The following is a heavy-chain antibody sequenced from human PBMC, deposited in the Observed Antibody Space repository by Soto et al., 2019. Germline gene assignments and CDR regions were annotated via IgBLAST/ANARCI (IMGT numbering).Heavy chain of an antibody. CDR1: GGSFSGYY. V-gene: IGHV4-34*01. Sequence: SETLSLTCAVYGGSFSGYYWSWIRQPPGKGLGWIGEINHSGSTNYNPSLKSRVTISVDTSKNQFSLKLSSVTAADTAVYYCASTFYCSSTSCYGNYSYYYGMDVWGQGTTGTVSS. CDR2: INHSGST. CDR3: ASTFYCSSTSCYGNYSYYYGMDV. J-gene: IGHJ6*01. D-gene: IGHD2-2*01.